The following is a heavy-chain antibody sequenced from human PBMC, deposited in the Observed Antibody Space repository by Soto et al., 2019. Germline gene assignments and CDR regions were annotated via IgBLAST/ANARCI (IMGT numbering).Heavy chain of an antibody. D-gene: IGHD2-2*01. CDR3: AKEAVDCSSTSCTYYYYVMDG. J-gene: IGHJ6*02. CDR2: ISGSGGST. V-gene: IGHV3-23*01. CDR1: RFPFNSYA. Sequence: PVGSLRLSCSASRFPFNSYAMGGVRSATGKGLEWVSAISGSGGSTYYADSVKGRFTISRDNSKNTLYLQMNSLRAEDTAVYYCAKEAVDCSSTSCTYYYYVMDGLVQGTTVTFSS.